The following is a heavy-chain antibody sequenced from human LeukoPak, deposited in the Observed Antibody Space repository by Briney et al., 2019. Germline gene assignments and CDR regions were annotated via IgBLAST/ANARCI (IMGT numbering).Heavy chain of an antibody. CDR2: IYYSGST. CDR3: AGVGYCRGGSCYFTWDY. J-gene: IGHJ4*02. CDR1: GGSISSYY. D-gene: IGHD2-15*01. V-gene: IGHV4-59*01. Sequence: SETLSLTCTVSGGSISSYYWTWIRQPPGKGLEWIGYIYYSGSTNYNPSLQSRVTISSDTSKNQFSLKLSSVTAADTAVYYCAGVGYCRGGSCYFTWDYWGQGTLVTVSS.